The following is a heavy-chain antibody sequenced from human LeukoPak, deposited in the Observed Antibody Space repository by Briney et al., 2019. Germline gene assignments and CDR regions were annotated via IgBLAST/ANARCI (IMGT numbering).Heavy chain of an antibody. D-gene: IGHD3-3*01. CDR2: ISGSGGST. V-gene: IGHV3-23*01. Sequence: GGSLRLSCAASGFTFSSYAMSWVRQAPGKGLEWVSAISGSGGSTYYADSVKGRFTISRDNSKNTLYLQMNSLRAEDTAVYYCAKGGTLFGVVIYYYYYYGMDVWGQGTTVTVSS. CDR1: GFTFSSYA. CDR3: AKGGTLFGVVIYYYYYYGMDV. J-gene: IGHJ6*02.